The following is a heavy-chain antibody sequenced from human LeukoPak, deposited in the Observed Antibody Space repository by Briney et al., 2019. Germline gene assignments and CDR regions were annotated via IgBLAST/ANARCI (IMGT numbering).Heavy chain of an antibody. D-gene: IGHD5-18*01. V-gene: IGHV3-30*18. CDR3: AKTSLRGYSYGYIFDY. CDR2: ISYDGSNK. J-gene: IGHJ4*02. CDR1: GFTFSSYG. Sequence: GRSLRLSWAAPGFTFSSYGMHWVRQAPGKGLEWVAVISYDGSNKYYADSVKGRFTISRDNSKNTLYLQMNSLRAEDTAVYYCAKTSLRGYSYGYIFDYWGQGTLVTVSS.